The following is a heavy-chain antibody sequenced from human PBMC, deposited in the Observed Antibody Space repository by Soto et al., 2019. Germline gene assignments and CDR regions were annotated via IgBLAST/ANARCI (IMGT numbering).Heavy chain of an antibody. V-gene: IGHV1-3*05. CDR2: INAGNGNT. CDR1: GYTFTSYA. D-gene: IGHD2-21*02. CDR3: ARSIVVVTALDY. J-gene: IGHJ4*02. Sequence: QVQLVQSGAEEKKPGASLKVSCKASGYTFTSYAMHWVRQAPGQRLEWMGWINAGNGNTKYSQKFQGRVTITRDTSASTAYMELSRLRSEDTAVYYCARSIVVVTALDYWGQGTLVTVSS.